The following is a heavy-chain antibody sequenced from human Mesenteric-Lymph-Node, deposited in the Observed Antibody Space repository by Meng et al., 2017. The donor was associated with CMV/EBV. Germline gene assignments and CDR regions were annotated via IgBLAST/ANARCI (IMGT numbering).Heavy chain of an antibody. D-gene: IGHD6-13*01. CDR2: INSDGSST. Sequence: GESLKISCAASGFTFSSYWMHWVRQAPGKGLVWVSRINSDGSSTSYADSVKGRFTLSRDNAKKSLFLQMNSLRAADTAVYYCATDYRRGAGPNWGQGTLVTVSS. V-gene: IGHV3-74*01. J-gene: IGHJ4*02. CDR3: ATDYRRGAGPN. CDR1: GFTFSSYW.